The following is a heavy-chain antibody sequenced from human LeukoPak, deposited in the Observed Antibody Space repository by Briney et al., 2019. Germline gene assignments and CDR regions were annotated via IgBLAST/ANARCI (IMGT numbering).Heavy chain of an antibody. J-gene: IGHJ3*02. CDR1: GGTFSSYA. Sequence: SVKVSCKASGGTFSSYAISWVRQAPGQGLEWMGGIIPIFGTANYARKFQGRVTITTDESTSTAYMELSSLRSEDTAVYYCARRDLDTAMVTWAFDIWGQGTMVTVSS. CDR3: ARRDLDTAMVTWAFDI. D-gene: IGHD5-18*01. CDR2: IIPIFGTA. V-gene: IGHV1-69*05.